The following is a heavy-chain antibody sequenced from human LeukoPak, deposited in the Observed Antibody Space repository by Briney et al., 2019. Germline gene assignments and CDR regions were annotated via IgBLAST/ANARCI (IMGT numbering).Heavy chain of an antibody. Sequence: PGRSLRLSCAASGFTFSSYGMDWVRQAPGKGLEWVAVIWYDGSNKYYADSVKGRFTISRDNYKNTLYLKMNSLRDEDTGVYYCARQTYYDFWSGYLGSFDIWGQGTMVTVSS. J-gene: IGHJ3*02. D-gene: IGHD3-3*01. V-gene: IGHV3-33*01. CDR3: ARQTYYDFWSGYLGSFDI. CDR2: IWYDGSNK. CDR1: GFTFSSYG.